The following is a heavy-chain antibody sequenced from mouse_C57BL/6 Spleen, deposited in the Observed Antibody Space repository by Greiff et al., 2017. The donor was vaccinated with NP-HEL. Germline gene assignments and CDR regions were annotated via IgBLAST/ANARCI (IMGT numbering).Heavy chain of an antibody. CDR1: GFNIKDYY. V-gene: IGHV14-2*01. D-gene: IGHD3-3*01. CDR3: ARRDSIDY. CDR2: IDPEDGET. J-gene: IGHJ2*01. Sequence: EVQLVESGAELVKPGASVKLSCTASGFNIKDYYMHWVKQRTEQGLEWIGRIDPEDGETKYAPNFQGKATITADTSSNTAYLQLSSRTTEDTAVYYCARRDSIDYWGQGTTLTVSS.